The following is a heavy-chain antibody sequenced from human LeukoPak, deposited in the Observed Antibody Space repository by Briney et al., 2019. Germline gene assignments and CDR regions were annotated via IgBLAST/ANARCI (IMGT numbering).Heavy chain of an antibody. CDR3: ARGSKYYDILTGYYDY. J-gene: IGHJ4*02. CDR2: INHSGST. D-gene: IGHD3-9*01. Sequence: PSETLSLTCAVYGGSFSGYYWSWIRQPPGKGLEWIGEINHSGSTNYNPSLKSRVTISVDTSKNQFSLKLSSVTAADTAVYYCARGSKYYDILTGYYDYWGQGTLVTVSS. CDR1: GGSFSGYY. V-gene: IGHV4-34*01.